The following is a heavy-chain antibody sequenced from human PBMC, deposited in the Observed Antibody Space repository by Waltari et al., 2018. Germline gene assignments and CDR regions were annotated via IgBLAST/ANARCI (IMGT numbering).Heavy chain of an antibody. CDR3: LFLGAAAGKFDY. V-gene: IGHV3-73*02. J-gene: IGHJ4*02. D-gene: IGHD6-13*01. CDR1: GFTFSGSA. CDR2: IRSKANSYAT. Sequence: EVQLVESGGGLVQPGGSLKLSWAASGFTFSGSAMHWVRQASGKGLEWVGRIRSKANSYATAYAASVKGRFTISRDDSKNTAYLQMNSLKTEDTAVYYCLFLGAAAGKFDYWGQGTLVTVSS.